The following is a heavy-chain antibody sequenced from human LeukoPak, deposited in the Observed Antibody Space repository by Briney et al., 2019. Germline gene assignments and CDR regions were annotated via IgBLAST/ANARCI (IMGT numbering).Heavy chain of an antibody. Sequence: GGSLRLSCAASGFTFGNYAMSWVRQAPGKGLEWVSTISGCGGGTYYADSVKGRFTISRDNSKNTLHLQMNSLRAEDTVLYYCVKGRSGSYYDAFDIWGQGTMVTVSS. CDR3: VKGRSGSYYDAFDI. V-gene: IGHV3-23*01. CDR2: ISGCGGGT. J-gene: IGHJ3*02. CDR1: GFTFGNYA. D-gene: IGHD1-26*01.